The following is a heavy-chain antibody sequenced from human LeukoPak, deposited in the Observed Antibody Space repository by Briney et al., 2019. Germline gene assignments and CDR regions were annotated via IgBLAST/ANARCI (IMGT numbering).Heavy chain of an antibody. CDR3: ARARRITIFGVVIIFQAHAFDI. J-gene: IGHJ3*02. D-gene: IGHD3-3*01. CDR1: GYTFTGYY. V-gene: IGHV1-2*06. Sequence: GASVKVSCKASGYTFTGYYMHWVRQAPGQGLEWMGRINPNSGGTNYAQKFQGRVTMTRDTSISTAYMELSRLRSDDTAVYYCARARRITIFGVVIIFQAHAFDIWGQGTMVTVSS. CDR2: INPNSGGT.